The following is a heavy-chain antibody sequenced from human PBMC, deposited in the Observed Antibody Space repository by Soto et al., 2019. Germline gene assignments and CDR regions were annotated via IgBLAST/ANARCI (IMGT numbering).Heavy chain of an antibody. V-gene: IGHV4-59*01. D-gene: IGHD3-10*01. J-gene: IGHJ3*02. CDR2: IYYSGST. Sequence: PSETLSLTSTVSGGSISSYYWSWIRQPPGKGLEWIGYIYYSGSTNYNPSLKSRVTISVDTSKNQFSLKLSSVTAADTAVYYCARVWGGAFDIWGQGTMVTVS. CDR1: GGSISSYY. CDR3: ARVWGGAFDI.